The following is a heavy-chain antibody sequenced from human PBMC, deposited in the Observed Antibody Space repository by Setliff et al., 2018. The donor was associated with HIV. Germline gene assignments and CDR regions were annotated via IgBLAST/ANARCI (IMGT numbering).Heavy chain of an antibody. CDR2: IYDSGST. CDR3: ARGTPDHEVWYFDL. V-gene: IGHV4-31*03. CDR1: GSSIRAGGYY. J-gene: IGHJ2*01. Sequence: TLSLTCTVSGSSIRAGGYYWNWIRQHPGRGLEWIGYIYDSGSTYYNPSLKSRVTISVDTSKNQFSLKLSSVTAADTAIYYCARGTPDHEVWYFDLWGRGTLVTVSS.